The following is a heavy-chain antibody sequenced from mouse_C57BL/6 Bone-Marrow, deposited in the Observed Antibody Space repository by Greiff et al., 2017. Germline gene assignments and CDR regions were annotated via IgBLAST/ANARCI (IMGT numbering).Heavy chain of an antibody. CDR1: GYTFTSYG. Sequence: QVQLQQSGAELARPGASVKLSCKASGYTFTSYGISWVKQRPGQGLEWIGNINPSNGGTNYNEKFKSKATLTVDKSSSTAYMQLSSLTSEDSAVYYCARDWDFDYWGQGTTLTVSS. D-gene: IGHD4-1*01. CDR2: INPSNGGT. CDR3: ARDWDFDY. V-gene: IGHV1-53*01. J-gene: IGHJ2*01.